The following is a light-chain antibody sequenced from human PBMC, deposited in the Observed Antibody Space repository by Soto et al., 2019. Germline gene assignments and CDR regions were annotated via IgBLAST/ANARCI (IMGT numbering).Light chain of an antibody. V-gene: IGLV2-8*01. CDR1: SSDVGGYKY. CDR2: EVT. Sequence: QSALTQPPSASGSPGQAVTISCTGTSSDVGGYKYVSWYQQHPGKAPKLMIYEVTKRPSGVPDRFSGSQSGNSASLTVSGLQAEDEAVYYCISYAGSDTFVVFGGGTKVTVL. J-gene: IGLJ2*01. CDR3: ISYAGSDTFVV.